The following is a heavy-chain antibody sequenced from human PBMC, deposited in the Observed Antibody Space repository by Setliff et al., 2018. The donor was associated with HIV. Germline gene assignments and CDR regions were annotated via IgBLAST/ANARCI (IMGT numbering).Heavy chain of an antibody. CDR2: IIPIFGSA. J-gene: IGHJ4*02. CDR1: GGTLSSHA. CDR3: ATGEMATTRGWFFDN. D-gene: IGHD3-16*01. Sequence: GASVKVSCKASGGTLSSHAISWVRQAPGQGLEWMGGIIPIFGSANHAQKFKDRVTITADESTNTVYMELSSLRSEDTAVYYCATGEMATTRGWFFDNWGQGTLVNVSS. V-gene: IGHV1-69*13.